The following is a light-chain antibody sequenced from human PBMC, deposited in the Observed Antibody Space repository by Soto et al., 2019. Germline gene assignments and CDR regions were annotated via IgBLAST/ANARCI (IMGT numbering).Light chain of an antibody. CDR1: QSVDIN. V-gene: IGKV3-15*01. J-gene: IGKJ1*01. Sequence: EIVLTQSPATLSVSPGERVTLSCRASQSVDINLAWYQQKPGQAPRLLIYGASTRATDMPGRFRGSGAGAEFTLTISSLQSEDFAVYYCHQYNHWLTWTFGQGTKVDIK. CDR2: GAS. CDR3: HQYNHWLTWT.